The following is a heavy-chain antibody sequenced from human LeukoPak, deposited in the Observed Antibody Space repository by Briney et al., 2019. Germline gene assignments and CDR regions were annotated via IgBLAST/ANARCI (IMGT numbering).Heavy chain of an antibody. CDR2: INTKSGMT. V-gene: IGHV1-8*03. CDR1: GYTFTRYD. J-gene: IGHJ6*02. Sequence: ASVKVSCKASGYTFTRYDINWVRQATGQGLEWMGWINTKSGMTGHAQKFQGRITITKDTSISTVYMELSSLRSEDTAVYYCAREDYYGMDVWGQGTTVTVSS. CDR3: AREDYYGMDV.